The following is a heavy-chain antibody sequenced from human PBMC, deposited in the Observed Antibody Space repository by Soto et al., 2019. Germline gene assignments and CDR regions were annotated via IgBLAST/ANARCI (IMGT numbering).Heavy chain of an antibody. CDR1: GGSISSYY. V-gene: IGHV4-59*01. CDR2: IYYSGST. J-gene: IGHJ5*02. Sequence: PSETLSLTCTVSGGSISSYYWSWIRQPPGKGLEWIGYIYYSGSTNYNPSLKSRVTISVDTSKNQFSLKLSSVTAADTAVYYCARVQYNWFDPWGQRTLVTVSS. CDR3: ARVQYNWFDP.